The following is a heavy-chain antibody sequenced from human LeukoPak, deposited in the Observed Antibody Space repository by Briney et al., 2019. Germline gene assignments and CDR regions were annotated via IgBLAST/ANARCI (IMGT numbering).Heavy chain of an antibody. D-gene: IGHD3-10*01. Sequence: PGSSLRLSCAASGFTFSSYSMNWVRQAPGKGLEWVSSISSSSSYIYYADSVKGRFTISRDNAKNSLYLQMNSLRAEDTAVYYCASFYGSGSYYSLVREPFDYWGQGTLVPVSS. CDR2: ISSSSSYI. J-gene: IGHJ4*02. CDR1: GFTFSSYS. CDR3: ASFYGSGSYYSLVREPFDY. V-gene: IGHV3-21*01.